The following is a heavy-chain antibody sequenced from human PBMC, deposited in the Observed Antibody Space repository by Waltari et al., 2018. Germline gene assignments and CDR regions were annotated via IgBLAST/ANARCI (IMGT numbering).Heavy chain of an antibody. V-gene: IGHV4-39*01. Sequence: QLQLQESGPGLVKPSETLSLTRTVSGGSISSSSYYWGWIRQPPGKGLEWIGSIYYSGGTYYNPSLKSRVTISVDTSKNQFSLKLSSVTAADTAVYYCARARPGYYYGMDVWGQGTTVTVSS. CDR3: ARARPGYYYGMDV. CDR1: GGSISSSSYY. D-gene: IGHD3-10*01. J-gene: IGHJ6*02. CDR2: IYYSGGT.